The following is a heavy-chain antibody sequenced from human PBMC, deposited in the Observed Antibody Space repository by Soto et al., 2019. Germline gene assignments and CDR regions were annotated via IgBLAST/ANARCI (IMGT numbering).Heavy chain of an antibody. CDR3: AKENGLFWSGSSGMDV. Sequence: QVQLVESGGGVVQPGRSLRLSCAASGFTFSSYGMHWVRQAPGKGLEWVAVISYDGSNKYYADSVKGRFTISRDNSKNTLYLQMNSLRAEDTAVYYCAKENGLFWSGSSGMDVWGQGTTVTVSS. CDR1: GFTFSSYG. D-gene: IGHD3-3*01. J-gene: IGHJ6*02. CDR2: ISYDGSNK. V-gene: IGHV3-30*18.